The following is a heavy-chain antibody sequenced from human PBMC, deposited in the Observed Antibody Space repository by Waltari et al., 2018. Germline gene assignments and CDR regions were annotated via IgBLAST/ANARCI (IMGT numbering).Heavy chain of an antibody. J-gene: IGHJ4*02. V-gene: IGHV3-48*03. Sequence: EVQLVESGGGLIQPGGSLRLSCAASGFTFSSYEVNWVRQAPGKGLEWVSYMGRIVDIMFFADSVRGRFTISRDNAKNSLYLQMNSLRVEDTAVYYCAREQFYNSGIQGSAFDYWGQGTLVTVSS. CDR1: GFTFSSYE. CDR3: AREQFYNSGIQGSAFDY. D-gene: IGHD3-10*01. CDR2: MGRIVDIM.